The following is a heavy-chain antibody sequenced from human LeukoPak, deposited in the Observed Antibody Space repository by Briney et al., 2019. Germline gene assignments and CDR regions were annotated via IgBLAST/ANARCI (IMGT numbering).Heavy chain of an antibody. CDR1: GGSISSGGYY. CDR3: ARDGNDSSGYYHPFDY. CDR2: IYYSGST. Sequence: SQTLSLTCTVSGGSISSGGYYWSWIRQHPGKGLERIGYIYYSGSTYYNPSLKSRVTISVDTSKNQFSLKLSSVTAADTAVYYCARDGNDSSGYYHPFDYWGQGTLVTVSS. J-gene: IGHJ4*02. V-gene: IGHV4-31*03. D-gene: IGHD3-22*01.